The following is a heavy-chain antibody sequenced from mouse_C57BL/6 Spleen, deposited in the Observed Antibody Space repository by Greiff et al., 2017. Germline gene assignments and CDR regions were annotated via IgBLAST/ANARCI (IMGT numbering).Heavy chain of an antibody. CDR3: ARSGSFAY. Sequence: VQLVESGAELVKPGASVKISCKASGYAFSSYWMNWVKQRPGKGLEWIGQIYPGDGDTNYNGKFKGKATLTADKSSSTAYMQLSSLPSEDSAVYFCARSGSFAYWGQGTLVTVSA. CDR1: GYAFSSYW. CDR2: IYPGDGDT. D-gene: IGHD3-1*01. V-gene: IGHV1-80*01. J-gene: IGHJ3*01.